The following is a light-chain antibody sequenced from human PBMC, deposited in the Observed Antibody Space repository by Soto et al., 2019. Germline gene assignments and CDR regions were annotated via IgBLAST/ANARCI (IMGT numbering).Light chain of an antibody. CDR1: SSDIGAFNH. CDR3: SSYSSSSSYV. J-gene: IGLJ1*01. V-gene: IGLV2-14*03. Sequence: QSALTQPASVSDSPGQSITISCIGTSSDIGAFNHVSWHQQHPGKAPKLIIYDFINRPSGVSNRFSGSKTGNTASLIISGLQAEDEADYYCSSYSSSSSYVFGSGTKLTVL. CDR2: DFI.